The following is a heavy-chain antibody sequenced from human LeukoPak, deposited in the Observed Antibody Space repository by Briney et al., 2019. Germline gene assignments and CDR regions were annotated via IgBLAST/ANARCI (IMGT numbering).Heavy chain of an antibody. CDR2: IYYSGST. J-gene: IGHJ5*02. Sequence: SETLSLTCTVSGGSISSYYWSWIRQPPGKGLEWIGYIYYSGSTNYNPSLKSRVTISVDTSKNQFSLKLSSVTAAGTAVYYCARDRTRYGSGSPRFDPWGQGTLVTVSS. CDR1: GGSISSYY. D-gene: IGHD3-10*01. CDR3: ARDRTRYGSGSPRFDP. V-gene: IGHV4-59*01.